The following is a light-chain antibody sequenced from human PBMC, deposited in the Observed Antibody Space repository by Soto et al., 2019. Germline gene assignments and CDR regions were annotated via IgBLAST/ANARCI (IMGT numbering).Light chain of an antibody. CDR1: SSDIGGYNS. CDR3: SSSAGIYHYLV. Sequence: QSALTQPPSASGSPGQSVTISCTGTSSDIGGYNSVSWYQQHPGKAPRLMMYEVNKLPSGVPDRFSGSKSGYTASLTVSGLQTEDEAFYYCSSSAGIYHYLVFGGGTKLTVL. CDR2: EVN. J-gene: IGLJ3*02. V-gene: IGLV2-8*01.